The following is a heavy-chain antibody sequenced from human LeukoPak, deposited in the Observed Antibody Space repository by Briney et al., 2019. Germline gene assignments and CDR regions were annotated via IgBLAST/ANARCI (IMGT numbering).Heavy chain of an antibody. D-gene: IGHD6-13*01. Sequence: SETLSLTCTVSGGSISSHYWSWIRQPPGKGLEWIGYIYYSGSTNYNPSLKSRVTISVDTSKNQFSLKLSSVTAADTAVYYCARGIAAADAFDIWGQGTMVTVSS. V-gene: IGHV4-59*11. J-gene: IGHJ3*02. CDR2: IYYSGST. CDR3: ARGIAAADAFDI. CDR1: GGSISSHY.